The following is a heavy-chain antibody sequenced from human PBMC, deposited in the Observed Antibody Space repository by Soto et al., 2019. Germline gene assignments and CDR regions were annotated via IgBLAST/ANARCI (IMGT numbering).Heavy chain of an antibody. CDR1: GFTFSSYA. V-gene: IGHV3-23*01. CDR3: AKAPYYYDSSSYPFQH. J-gene: IGHJ1*01. Sequence: GGSLRLSCAASGFTFSSYAMSWVRQAPGKGLEWVSAISGSGGSTYYADSVKGRFTISRDNSKNTLYLQMNSLRAEDTAVYYCAKAPYYYDSSSYPFQHWGQGTLVTVSS. CDR2: ISGSGGST. D-gene: IGHD3-22*01.